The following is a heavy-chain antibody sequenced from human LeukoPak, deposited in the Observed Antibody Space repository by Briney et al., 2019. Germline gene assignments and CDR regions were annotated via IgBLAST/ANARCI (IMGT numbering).Heavy chain of an antibody. Sequence: GGSLRLSCAASGFTFSSYSMNWVRQAPGKGLEWVSSISSSSSYIYYADSVKGRFTISRDNAKNSLYLQMNSLRAEDTAVYYRARDVGDGYNHQEIDYWGQGTLVTVSS. CDR2: ISSSSSYI. CDR1: GFTFSSYS. CDR3: ARDVGDGYNHQEIDY. J-gene: IGHJ4*02. V-gene: IGHV3-21*01. D-gene: IGHD5-24*01.